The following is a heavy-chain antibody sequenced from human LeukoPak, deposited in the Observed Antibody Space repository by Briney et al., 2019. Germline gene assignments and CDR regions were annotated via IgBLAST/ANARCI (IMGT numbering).Heavy chain of an antibody. Sequence: GGSLRLSCAASGVTVSSDYMSWVRQAPGKGLEWVSVIYSGGSTYYADSVKGRFTISRDNSKNTLYLQMNSLRPEDTGVYFCAGASNYDYWGQGTLVTVSS. J-gene: IGHJ4*02. CDR2: IYSGGST. D-gene: IGHD2-2*01. CDR1: GVTVSSDY. V-gene: IGHV3-66*02. CDR3: AGASNYDY.